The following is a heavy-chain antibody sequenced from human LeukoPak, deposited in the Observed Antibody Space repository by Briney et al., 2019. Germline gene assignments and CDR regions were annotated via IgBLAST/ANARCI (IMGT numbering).Heavy chain of an antibody. CDR3: AKDRAFQAAGVTDY. J-gene: IGHJ4*02. D-gene: IGHD3-10*01. CDR2: ISNDGSKK. CDR1: GFTFSNHG. Sequence: PGRSLTLSCAASGFTFSNHGMHWVRQAPGKGLEWVAVISNDGSKKLYGGSVKGRFTISRDNSENTVYLQMNSLRGEDTAVYYCAKDRAFQAAGVTDYWGQGTLVTVSS. V-gene: IGHV3-30*18.